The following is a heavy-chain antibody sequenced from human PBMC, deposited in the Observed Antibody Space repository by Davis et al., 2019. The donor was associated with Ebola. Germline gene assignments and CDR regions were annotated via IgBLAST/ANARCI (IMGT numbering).Heavy chain of an antibody. CDR3: AREAGGSYYGN. CDR1: GYTFTGYY. D-gene: IGHD1-26*01. CDR2: INPNSGGT. Sequence: ASVTVSCKASGYTFTGYYMHWVRQAPGQGLEWMGWINPNSGGTNYAQKFQGWVTMTRDTSISTAYMELSSLRSEDTAVYYCAREAGGSYYGNWGQGTLVTVSS. V-gene: IGHV1-2*04. J-gene: IGHJ4*02.